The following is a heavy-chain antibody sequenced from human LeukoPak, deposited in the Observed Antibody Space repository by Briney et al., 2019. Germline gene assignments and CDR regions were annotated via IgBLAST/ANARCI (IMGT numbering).Heavy chain of an antibody. Sequence: QPGGSLRLSCAAYGFTFSTYNMNWVRQAPGKGLEWVSYISDTGSTLYYADSVKDRFTISRDNAKNSLYLQMNSLRVEDTAVYCCTRGYCSGGSCYSGIFGSWGQGTLVTVSS. J-gene: IGHJ4*02. V-gene: IGHV3-48*01. CDR2: ISDTGSTL. CDR3: TRGYCSGGSCYSGIFGS. CDR1: GFTFSTYN. D-gene: IGHD2-15*01.